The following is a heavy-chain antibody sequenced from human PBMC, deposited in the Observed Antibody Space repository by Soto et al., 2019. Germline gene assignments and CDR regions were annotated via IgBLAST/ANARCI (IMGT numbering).Heavy chain of an antibody. CDR3: ARVQSGYDFAY. V-gene: IGHV1-18*01. CDR1: GYTFTSYG. CDR2: ISAYNGNT. D-gene: IGHD5-12*01. Sequence: VRLVQSGAEVKKPVASVKSSCKASGYTFTSYGINWVRQAPGQGLEWMGWISAYNGNTHYAQKHQGRVTMTTDTSTRTASMELRSLRTDDTAVYYSARVQSGYDFAYWGQGAMVTVSS. J-gene: IGHJ1*01.